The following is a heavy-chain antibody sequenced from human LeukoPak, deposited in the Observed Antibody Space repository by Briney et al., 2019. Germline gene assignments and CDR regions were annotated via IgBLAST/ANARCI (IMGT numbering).Heavy chain of an antibody. J-gene: IGHJ6*02. CDR1: GFTFSSYS. CDR3: ARDYGGSYLYYYYYYGMDV. CDR2: ISSSSSYI. Sequence: GGSLRLSCAASGFTFSSYSMNWVRQAPGKGLEWVSSISSSSSYIYYADSVKGRFTISRDNAKNSLYLQMNSLRAEDTAVYYCARDYGGSYLYYYYYYGMDVWGQGTTVTVSS. V-gene: IGHV3-21*01. D-gene: IGHD1-26*01.